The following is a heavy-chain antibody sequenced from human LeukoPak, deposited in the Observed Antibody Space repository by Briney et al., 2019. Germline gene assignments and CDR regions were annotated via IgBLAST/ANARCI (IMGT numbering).Heavy chain of an antibody. Sequence: SETLSLTCAVYGGSLSGYYWSWVRQPPGKGLEWIGEINHSGSTNYNPSLKSRVTISVDRSKNQFSLKLSSVTAADTAVYYCARVGLTTNNAFDIWGQGTMVTVSS. CDR3: ARVGLTTNNAFDI. V-gene: IGHV4-34*09. CDR1: GGSLSGYY. D-gene: IGHD3-3*01. J-gene: IGHJ3*02. CDR2: INHSGST.